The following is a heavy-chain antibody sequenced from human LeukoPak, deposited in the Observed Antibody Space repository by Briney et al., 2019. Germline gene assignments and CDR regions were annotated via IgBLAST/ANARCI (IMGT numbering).Heavy chain of an antibody. V-gene: IGHV3-21*01. CDR3: ARNSRYFSVPRCAIYYYYNKMEV. D-gene: IGHD2-15*01. Sequence: PGGSLRLSCAASGFTFSSYSMNWVRQAPGKGLEWVSSISSSSSYIYYADSVKGRFTISRDNAKNSLYLQMNSLRAEDTAVYYCARNSRYFSVPRCAIYYYYNKMEVWGKGTTVTVSS. CDR2: ISSSSSYI. CDR1: GFTFSSYS. J-gene: IGHJ6*03.